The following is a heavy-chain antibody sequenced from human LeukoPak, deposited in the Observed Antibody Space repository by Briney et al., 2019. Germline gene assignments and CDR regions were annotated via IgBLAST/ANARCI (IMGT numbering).Heavy chain of an antibody. CDR2: ISSSSSTI. J-gene: IGHJ3*02. D-gene: IGHD3-22*01. V-gene: IGHV3-48*01. CDR1: GFTFSSYS. Sequence: GGSLRLSCAASGFTFSSYSMNWVRQAPGKGLEWVSYISSSSSTIYYADSVNGRFTISRDNAKNSLYLQMNSLRAEDTAVYYCARSPYYYDSSGYYYAPDAFDIWGQGTMVTVSS. CDR3: ARSPYYYDSSGYYYAPDAFDI.